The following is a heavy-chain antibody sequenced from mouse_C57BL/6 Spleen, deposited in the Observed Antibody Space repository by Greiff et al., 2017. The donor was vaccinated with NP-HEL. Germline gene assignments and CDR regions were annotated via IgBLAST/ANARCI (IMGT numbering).Heavy chain of an antibody. D-gene: IGHD1-1*01. J-gene: IGHJ4*01. V-gene: IGHV1-18*01. CDR3: ARDYYGSSYRAMDY. CDR1: GYTFTDYN. Sequence: VQLQQSGPELVKPGASVKIPCKASGYTFTDYNMDWVKQSHGKSLEWIGDINPNNGGTIYNQKFKGKATLTVDKSSSTAYMELRSLTSEDTAVYYCARDYYGSSYRAMDYWGQGTSVTVSS. CDR2: INPNNGGT.